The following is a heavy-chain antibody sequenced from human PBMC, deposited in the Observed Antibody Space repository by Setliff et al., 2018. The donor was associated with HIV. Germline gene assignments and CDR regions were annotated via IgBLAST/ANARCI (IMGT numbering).Heavy chain of an antibody. CDR3: ARLIKHYDFWSGYYGAYYYYMDV. D-gene: IGHD3-3*01. J-gene: IGHJ6*03. Sequence: ASVKVSCKASGYTFSTYGISWVRQAPGQGLEWMGWITPYNNNTPYTQHLQGRVTMTTDTYTSTAYMDLRSLRYDDTAVYYCARLIKHYDFWSGYYGAYYYYMDVWGTGTTVTVSS. V-gene: IGHV1-18*01. CDR2: ITPYNNNT. CDR1: GYTFSTYG.